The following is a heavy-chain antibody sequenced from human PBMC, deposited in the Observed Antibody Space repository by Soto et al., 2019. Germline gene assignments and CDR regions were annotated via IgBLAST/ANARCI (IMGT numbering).Heavy chain of an antibody. CDR3: ARLPLYGDGAFDI. J-gene: IGHJ3*02. D-gene: IGHD4-17*01. V-gene: IGHV4-39*01. CDR2: IYYSGST. CDR1: GGSISSSSYY. Sequence: QLQLQESGPGLVKPSETLSLTCTVSGGSISSSSYYWGWIRQPPGKGLEWIGSIYYSGSTYYNPSLKSRVTISVDTSKNQFSLKLSSVTAADTAVYYCARLPLYGDGAFDIWGQGTMVTVSS.